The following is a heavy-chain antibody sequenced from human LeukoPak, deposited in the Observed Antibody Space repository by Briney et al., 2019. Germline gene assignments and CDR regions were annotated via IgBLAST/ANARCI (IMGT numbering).Heavy chain of an antibody. Sequence: GGSLRLSCAASGFTFSDYYMTWIRQAPGKGLEWVSTISGSSSRTSYADSVKGRFTISRDNSKNTLYLQVNSLRAEDTAIYYCAKGRFGVVATDDAFDIWGQGTIVTVSS. V-gene: IGHV3-23*01. CDR2: ISGSSSRT. J-gene: IGHJ3*02. CDR1: GFTFSDYY. D-gene: IGHD5-12*01. CDR3: AKGRFGVVATDDAFDI.